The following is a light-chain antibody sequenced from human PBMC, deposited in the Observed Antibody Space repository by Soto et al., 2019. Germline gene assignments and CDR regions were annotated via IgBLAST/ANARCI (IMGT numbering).Light chain of an antibody. Sequence: EIVLTQSPATLSLSPGERATLSCRASQSVGSFLAWYQQKSGQTPRLLIYDASNRAPGIPARFGGSGSGTDFTLTISRLEPEDFAVYYCQQYGSSPITFGQGTRLEIK. CDR2: DAS. V-gene: IGKV3-11*01. CDR1: QSVGSF. J-gene: IGKJ5*01. CDR3: QQYGSSPIT.